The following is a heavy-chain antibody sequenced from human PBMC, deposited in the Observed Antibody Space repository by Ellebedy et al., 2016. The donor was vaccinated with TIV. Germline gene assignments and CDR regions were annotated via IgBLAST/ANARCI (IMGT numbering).Heavy chain of an antibody. CDR1: GYTFSSYY. V-gene: IGHV1-46*01. Sequence: AASVKVSCKASGYTFSSYYIHWVRQAPGQGLEWVGLINPRDGSTTYAQNFQSRVTIARDTSTNTLYMDLSSLGSEDTAVYYCARDSAYGYTVTTYYYYSGLDVWGQGTTVTVSS. CDR2: INPRDGST. J-gene: IGHJ6*02. D-gene: IGHD4-11*01. CDR3: ARDSAYGYTVTTYYYYSGLDV.